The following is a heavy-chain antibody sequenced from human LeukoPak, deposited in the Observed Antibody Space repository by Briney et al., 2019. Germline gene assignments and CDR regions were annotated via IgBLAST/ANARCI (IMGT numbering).Heavy chain of an antibody. J-gene: IGHJ4*02. CDR1: GGTFSSYA. CDR3: ARVRGDTAMEHPEYYFDY. D-gene: IGHD5-18*01. Sequence: ASVKVSCKASGGTFSSYAISWVRQAPGQGLEWMGGIIPIFGTANYAQKFQGRVTITADESTSTAYMELSSLRSEDTAVYYCARVRGDTAMEHPEYYFDYWGQGTLVTVSS. CDR2: IIPIFGTA. V-gene: IGHV1-69*13.